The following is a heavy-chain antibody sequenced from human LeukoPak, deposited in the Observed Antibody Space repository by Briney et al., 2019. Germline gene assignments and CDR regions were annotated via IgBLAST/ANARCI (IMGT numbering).Heavy chain of an antibody. CDR3: ARESDTSGCYDY. D-gene: IGHD3-22*01. CDR2: ISGDGGST. CDR1: GFIFDNYA. Sequence: GGSLRLSCAAPGFIFDNYAIHWVRQAPGKGLEWVSLISGDGGSTFYADSVRGRFTISRDNTRKSLSLQMSSLRSEDTALYYCARESDTSGCYDYWGQGTLVTVSS. J-gene: IGHJ4*02. V-gene: IGHV3-43*02.